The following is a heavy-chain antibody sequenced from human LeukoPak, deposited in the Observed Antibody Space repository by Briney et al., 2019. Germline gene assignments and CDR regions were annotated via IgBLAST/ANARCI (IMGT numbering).Heavy chain of an antibody. CDR2: IYYSGST. Sequence: SETLSLTCTAFGGSISSSSYYWGWIRQPPGKGLEWIGSIYYSGSTYYNPSLKSRVTISVDTSKNQFSLKLSSVTAADTAVYYCARHRITMIPAGYFQHWGQGTLVTVSS. J-gene: IGHJ1*01. CDR3: ARHRITMIPAGYFQH. D-gene: IGHD3-22*01. CDR1: GGSISSSSYY. V-gene: IGHV4-39*01.